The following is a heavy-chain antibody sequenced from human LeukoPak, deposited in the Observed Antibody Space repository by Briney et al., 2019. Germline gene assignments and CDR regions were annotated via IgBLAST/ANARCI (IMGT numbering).Heavy chain of an antibody. J-gene: IGHJ4*02. CDR1: GGSISSGGYY. D-gene: IGHD3-22*01. CDR3: AQNGYYFDC. Sequence: PSQTLSLTCTVSGGSISSGGYYWSWIRQSPGKGLEWIGEINHSGSTNYNPSLKSRVTISVDTSKNQFSLKLSSVTAADTAVYYCAQNGYYFDCWGQGTLVTVSS. V-gene: IGHV4-30-2*06. CDR2: INHSGST.